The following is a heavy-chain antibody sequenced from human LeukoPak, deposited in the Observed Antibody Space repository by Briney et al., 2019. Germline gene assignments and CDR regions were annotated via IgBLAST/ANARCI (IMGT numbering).Heavy chain of an antibody. V-gene: IGHV5-10-1*01. Sequence: GESLKISCKGSGYSFTSYWISWVRQMPGKGLEWMERIDPSDSYTNYSPSFQGHVTISADKSISTAYLQWSSLKASDTAMYYCARSACSSTSCYVFFDYWGQGTLVTVSS. J-gene: IGHJ4*02. D-gene: IGHD2-2*01. CDR1: GYSFTSYW. CDR3: ARSACSSTSCYVFFDY. CDR2: IDPSDSYT.